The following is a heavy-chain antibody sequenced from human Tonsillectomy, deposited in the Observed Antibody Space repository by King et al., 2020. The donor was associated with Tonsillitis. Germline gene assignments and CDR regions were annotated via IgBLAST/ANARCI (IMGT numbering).Heavy chain of an antibody. V-gene: IGHV4-31*03. CDR1: GGSINSGGYF. D-gene: IGHD3-3*01. Sequence: VQLQESGPGLVKPSQTLSLTCTVSGGSINSGGYFWSWIRQHPGKGLEWIGNIYYSGSTYYNPSLKSRVTISVDTSKNQFSLKLGSVTAADTAVYYCARGYSFTLFGVVTHWYFDLWGRGTLAT. J-gene: IGHJ2*01. CDR3: ARGYSFTLFGVVTHWYFDL. CDR2: IYYSGST.